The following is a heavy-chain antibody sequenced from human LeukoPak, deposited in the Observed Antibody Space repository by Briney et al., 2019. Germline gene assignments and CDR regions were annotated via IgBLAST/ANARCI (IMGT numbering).Heavy chain of an antibody. D-gene: IGHD6-19*01. CDR1: GGSIRSSYYY. V-gene: IGHV4-39*01. J-gene: IGHJ3*02. CDR3: ASRAQWLVLGGAFDI. Sequence: SETLSLTCTVSGGSIRSSYYYWGWIRQPPGKGLEWIGSIYDSGSTYYNPSLKSRVSTSVDTSKNQFSLKLGSVTAADTAVYYCASRAQWLVLGGAFDIWGQGTLVTVSS. CDR2: IYDSGST.